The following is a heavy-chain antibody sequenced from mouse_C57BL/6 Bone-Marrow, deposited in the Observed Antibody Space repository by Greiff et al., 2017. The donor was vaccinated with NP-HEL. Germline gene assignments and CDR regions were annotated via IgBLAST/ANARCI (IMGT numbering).Heavy chain of an antibody. CDR2: IWTGGGT. D-gene: IGHD1-1*01. V-gene: IGHV2-9-1*01. J-gene: IGHJ4*01. CDR3: ARKAPPFYFGGAMDY. CDR1: GFSLTSYA. Sequence: VKLVESGPGLVAPSPSLSITCTVSGFSLTSYAISWVRQPPGKGLEWLGVIWTGGGTNYNSALKSRLSISKDNSKSQVFLKMNSLQTDDTARYYCARKAPPFYFGGAMDYWGQGTSVTVSS.